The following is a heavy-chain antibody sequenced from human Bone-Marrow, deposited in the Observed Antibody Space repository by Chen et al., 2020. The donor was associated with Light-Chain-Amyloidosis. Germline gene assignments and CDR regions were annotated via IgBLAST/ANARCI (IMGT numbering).Heavy chain of an antibody. V-gene: IGHV3-48*03. CDR2: ISATGTTI. Sequence: EEQVVESGGGSVQPGGSLRLVCATSGFSSGSYAMNWVRQVPGKGLEWVSHISATGTTIYYRDSVKGRFTISRDNAKNTLYLQMNSLRAEDTAVYYCAKDSFRLPRSPFDYWGQGTLVTVSS. D-gene: IGHD3-16*01. CDR1: GFSSGSYA. J-gene: IGHJ4*02. CDR3: AKDSFRLPRSPFDY.